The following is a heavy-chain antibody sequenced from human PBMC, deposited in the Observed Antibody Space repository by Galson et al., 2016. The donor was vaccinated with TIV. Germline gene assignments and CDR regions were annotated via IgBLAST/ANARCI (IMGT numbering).Heavy chain of an antibody. CDR1: GYRFSDYW. J-gene: IGHJ4*02. CDR3: ATLSSGWPNDFDN. D-gene: IGHD6-19*01. CDR2: IYPGASDT. V-gene: IGHV5-51*01. Sequence: QSGAEVKKPGESLKISCRGSGYRFSDYWIGWVRQTPEEGLEWMGVIYPGASDTKYSPSFQGQVTISADKSINTASLQWNRLKASDTAIYFCATLSSGWPNDFDNWGQGTQVIVSS.